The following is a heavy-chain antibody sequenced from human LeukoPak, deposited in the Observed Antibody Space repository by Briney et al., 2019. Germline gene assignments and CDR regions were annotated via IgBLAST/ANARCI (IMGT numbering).Heavy chain of an antibody. J-gene: IGHJ3*02. V-gene: IGHV3-21*01. D-gene: IGHD3-3*01. CDR1: GFTFSSYS. CDR2: ISSSSSYI. Sequence: PXGSLRLSCAASGFTFSSYSMNWVRQAPGKGLEWVSSISSSSSYIYYADSVKGRFTISRDNAKNSLYLQMNSLRAEDTAVYYCARDIRHYDFWSGPDAFDIWGQGTMVTVSS. CDR3: ARDIRHYDFWSGPDAFDI.